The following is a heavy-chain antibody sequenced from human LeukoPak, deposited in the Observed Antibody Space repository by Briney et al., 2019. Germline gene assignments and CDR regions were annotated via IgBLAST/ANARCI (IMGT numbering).Heavy chain of an antibody. V-gene: IGHV3-53*01. CDR3: ARDSTGTTDAFDI. CDR1: GFTVSSNY. CDR2: IYSGGST. D-gene: IGHD1-7*01. Sequence: PGGSLRLSCAASGFTVSSNYMSWVRQAPGKGLEWVSVIYSGGSTYYADSVKGRFTISRDNSKYTLYLQMNSLRAEDTAVYYCARDSTGTTDAFDIWGQGTMVTVSS. J-gene: IGHJ3*02.